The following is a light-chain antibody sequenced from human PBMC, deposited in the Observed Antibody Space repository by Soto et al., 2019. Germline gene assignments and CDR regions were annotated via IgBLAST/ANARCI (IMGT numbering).Light chain of an antibody. Sequence: QSALTQPASVSGSPGQSITISCTGTSSDVGSYNLVSWYQQHPGKVPKIMIYEASKRPSGAPNRFSGSKSGNTASLTISGLQAEDEADDYCCSYAGSSTWVFGTGTK. CDR3: CSYAGSSTWV. CDR2: EAS. V-gene: IGLV2-23*01. CDR1: SSDVGSYNL. J-gene: IGLJ1*01.